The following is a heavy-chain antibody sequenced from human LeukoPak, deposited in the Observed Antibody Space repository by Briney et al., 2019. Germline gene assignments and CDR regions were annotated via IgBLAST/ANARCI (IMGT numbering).Heavy chain of an antibody. V-gene: IGHV1-46*01. D-gene: IGHD3-10*01. CDR1: GYTFTSYY. CDR2: INPSGGST. CDR3: ARDPKGGPGFGELSRNWFDP. J-gene: IGHJ5*02. Sequence: ASVKVSCKASGYTFTSYYMHWVRQAPGQGLEWMGIINPSGGSTSYAQKFQGRVTMTRDTSTSTVYMELSSLRSEDTAVYYCARDPKGGPGFGELSRNWFDPWGQGTLVTVSS.